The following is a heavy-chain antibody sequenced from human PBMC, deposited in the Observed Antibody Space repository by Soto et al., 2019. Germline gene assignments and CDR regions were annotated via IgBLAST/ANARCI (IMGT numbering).Heavy chain of an antibody. V-gene: IGHV1-69*01. D-gene: IGHD3-22*01. CDR2: IIPIFGTA. CDR3: ARDPKYYYDSSGYQYWFDP. Sequence: QVQLVQSGAEVKKPGSSVKVSCKASGGTFSSYAISWVRQAPGQGLEWMGGIIPIFGTANYAQKFQGRVTITADESTSTAYMELSSLRSEDTAVYYWARDPKYYYDSSGYQYWFDPWGQGTLVTVSS. J-gene: IGHJ5*02. CDR1: GGTFSSYA.